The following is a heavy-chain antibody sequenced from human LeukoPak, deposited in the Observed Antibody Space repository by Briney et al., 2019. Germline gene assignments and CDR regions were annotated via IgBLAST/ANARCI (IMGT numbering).Heavy chain of an antibody. D-gene: IGHD2-15*01. CDR2: ISYDGSVK. CDR1: GFTFSSYG. Sequence: PGGSLRLSCAASGFTFSSYGIHWVRQAPGKGLEWVAVISYDGSVKYYVDSVKGRFTISRDNSKNTLYLQMNSLRAEDTAVYYCARDEPGYCSGGSCYPNPLDYWGQGTLVTVSS. CDR3: ARDEPGYCSGGSCYPNPLDY. J-gene: IGHJ4*02. V-gene: IGHV3-30*03.